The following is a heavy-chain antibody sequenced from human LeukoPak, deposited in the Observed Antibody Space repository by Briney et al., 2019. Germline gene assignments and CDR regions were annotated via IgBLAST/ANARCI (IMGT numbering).Heavy chain of an antibody. Sequence: ASVXVSCXXXXXXFTSYGISWVRQAPGQGLEWMGWISAYNGNTNYAQKLQGRVTMTTDTSTSTAYMELRSLRSDDTAVYYCARSLYDSSGYLSWGFDYWGQGTLVTVSS. CDR2: ISAYNGNT. J-gene: IGHJ4*02. CDR3: ARSLYDSSGYLSWGFDY. D-gene: IGHD3-22*01. CDR1: XXXFTSYG. V-gene: IGHV1-18*01.